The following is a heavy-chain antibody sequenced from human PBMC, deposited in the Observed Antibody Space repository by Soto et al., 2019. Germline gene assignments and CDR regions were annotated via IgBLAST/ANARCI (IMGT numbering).Heavy chain of an antibody. V-gene: IGHV1-24*01. D-gene: IGHD2-15*01. CDR3: ASGSPLDIVVVVAALFI. CDR2: FNAEDGDT. Sequence: ASVKVSCKVSGYTLTELSMHWVRQAPGKGLEWMGGFNAEDGDTKYAQKFQGRVTITKDTSASTAYMELSSLRSEDTAVYYCASGSPLDIVVVVAALFIWGQGTMVTVSS. CDR1: GYTLTELS. J-gene: IGHJ3*02.